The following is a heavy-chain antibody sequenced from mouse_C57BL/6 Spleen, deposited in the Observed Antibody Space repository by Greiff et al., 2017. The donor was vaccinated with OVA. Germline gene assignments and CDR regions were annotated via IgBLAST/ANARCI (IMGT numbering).Heavy chain of an antibody. CDR1: GYSITSGYD. J-gene: IGHJ1*03. CDR2: ISYSGST. Sequence: EVQLQESGPGMVKPSQSLSLTCTVTGYSITSGYDWHWIRHFPGNKLEWMGYISYSGSTNYNPSLKSRISITHDTSKNHFFLKLKSVTTEDTATYYCARKRGLLWYFDVWGTGTTVTVSS. V-gene: IGHV3-1*01. CDR3: ARKRGLLWYFDV. D-gene: IGHD2-3*01.